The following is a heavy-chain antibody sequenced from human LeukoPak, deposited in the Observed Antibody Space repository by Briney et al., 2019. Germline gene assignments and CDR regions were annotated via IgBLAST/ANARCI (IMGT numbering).Heavy chain of an antibody. CDR3: AKDVGEYCSSTSCYPYFDY. CDR1: GFTFSSYA. V-gene: IGHV3-23*01. CDR2: ISGSGGST. Sequence: GSLRLSCAASGFTFSSYAMSWVRQAPGKGLEWVSAISGSGGSTYYADSVKGRLTISRDNSKNTLYLQMNSLRAEDTAVYYCAKDVGEYCSSTSCYPYFDYWGQGTLVTVSS. D-gene: IGHD2-2*01. J-gene: IGHJ4*02.